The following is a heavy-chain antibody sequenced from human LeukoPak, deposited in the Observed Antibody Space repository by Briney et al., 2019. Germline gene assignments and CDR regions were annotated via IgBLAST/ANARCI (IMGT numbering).Heavy chain of an antibody. CDR1: GGSISSGVYC. D-gene: IGHD4-23*01. Sequence: PSQTLSLTCTVSGGSISSGVYCWSWIRQHPGKGLEWIGYIYYSGSTYYNPSLKSRVTISIDTSKNQFSLKLSSVTAADTAVYYRARDRANREYGGNPIHIWGQGTMVTVSS. CDR3: ARDRANREYGGNPIHI. V-gene: IGHV4-31*03. J-gene: IGHJ3*02. CDR2: IYYSGST.